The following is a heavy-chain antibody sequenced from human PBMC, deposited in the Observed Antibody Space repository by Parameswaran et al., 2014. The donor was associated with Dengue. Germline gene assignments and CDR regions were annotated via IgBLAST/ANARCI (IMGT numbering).Heavy chain of an antibody. D-gene: IGHD3-22*01. CDR3: ARHGEIYDSSGFYAY. CDR2: IYYSGST. J-gene: IGHJ4*02. Sequence: AGGSLRLSCTVSGGSISSYYWSWIRQPPGKGLEWIGYIYYSGSTNYNPSLKSRVTISVDTSKNQFSLKLSSVTAADTAVYYCARHGEIYDSSGFYAYWGQGTLVTVSS. V-gene: IGHV4-59*08. CDR1: GGSISSYY.